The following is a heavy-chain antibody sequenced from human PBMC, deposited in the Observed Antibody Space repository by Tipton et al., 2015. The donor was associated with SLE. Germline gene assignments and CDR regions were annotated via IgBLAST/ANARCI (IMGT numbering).Heavy chain of an antibody. J-gene: IGHJ4*02. CDR1: GFTFGDYG. CDR2: IRSKDYGGTA. D-gene: IGHD5/OR15-5a*01. V-gene: IGHV3-49*04. Sequence: RSLRLSCTTSGFTFGDYGMSWVRQAPGKGLEWVGFIRSKDYGGTADYAASVKGRFTISRDDSKSVAYLQMNNLKTEDTAVYYCTREGLGGDYMVYWGQGTLVTVSS. CDR3: TREGLGGDYMVY.